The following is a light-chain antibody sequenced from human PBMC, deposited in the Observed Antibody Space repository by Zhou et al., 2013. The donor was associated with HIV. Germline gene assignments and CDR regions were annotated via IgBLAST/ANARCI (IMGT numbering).Light chain of an antibody. CDR3: QQFEENPPS. Sequence: AIQLTQSPSSLSAFLGDTVTITCRASQGISSALAWYHQKPGKPPRLLMFDGSTLESGVPPRFSGSGYGTSFSLTISGLQPEDSGTYYCQQFEENPPSFGPGTKVVIK. J-gene: IGKJ3*01. CDR2: DGS. CDR1: QGISSA. V-gene: IGKV1-13*02.